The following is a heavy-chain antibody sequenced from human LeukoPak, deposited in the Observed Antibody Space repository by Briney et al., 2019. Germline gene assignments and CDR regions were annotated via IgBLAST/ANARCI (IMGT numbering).Heavy chain of an antibody. V-gene: IGHV1-69*04. CDR1: GSIFSNYA. Sequence: SVKVSCKASGSIFSNYAITWVRQAPGQGLEWMGRIIPMLGVANNAETFQDRVTINADKSTNTMYLELSSLKSEDTAVYYCARERSDCSGSACYSRNRNHSGLDVWGQGTTVTVS. J-gene: IGHJ6*02. CDR3: ARERSDCSGSACYSRNRNHSGLDV. D-gene: IGHD2-15*01. CDR2: IIPMLGVA.